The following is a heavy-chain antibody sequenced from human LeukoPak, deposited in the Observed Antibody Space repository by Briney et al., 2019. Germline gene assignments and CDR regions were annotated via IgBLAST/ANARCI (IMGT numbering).Heavy chain of an antibody. CDR1: GYSIRSGYY. J-gene: IGHJ6*04. CDR2: IYHSGSS. CDR3: ARVRLAAAATGYYYGMDV. D-gene: IGHD6-13*01. V-gene: IGHV4-38-2*01. Sequence: SETLSLTCAVSGYSIRSGYYWGWIRQPPGKGQEWIGSIYHSGSSYYNASLKSRVTISVDTSKNPFSLKLSSVTAADTAVYYWARVRLAAAATGYYYGMDVWGKGTTVTVSS.